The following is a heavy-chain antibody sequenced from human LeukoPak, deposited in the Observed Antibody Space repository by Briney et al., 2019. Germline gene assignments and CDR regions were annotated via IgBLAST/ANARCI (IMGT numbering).Heavy chain of an antibody. Sequence: SSETLSLTCSVSGGSISSYYWSWIRQPPGKGLEWIGYIYHSGSTYYNPSLKSRVTISVDTSKNQFSLRLSSVTAADTAVYYCARVTGYVVEDYFDYWGQGTLVTVSS. CDR1: GGSISSYY. CDR2: IYHSGST. CDR3: ARVTGYVVEDYFDY. J-gene: IGHJ4*02. D-gene: IGHD2-15*01. V-gene: IGHV4-59*01.